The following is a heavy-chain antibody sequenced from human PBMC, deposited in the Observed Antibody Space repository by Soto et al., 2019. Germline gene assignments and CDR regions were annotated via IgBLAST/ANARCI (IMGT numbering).Heavy chain of an antibody. CDR3: ARRRVTIFGVVTVPYYFDY. V-gene: IGHV4-39*01. CDR1: GGSISTSIYS. CDR2: IYYSGTT. J-gene: IGHJ4*02. Sequence: SETLSLTCTVSGGSISTSIYSWGWVRQPPGKGLEWIVSIYYSGTTYYNPSLKSRLTISVDTSKDQFSLKLSSVTAADTAVYFCARRRVTIFGVVTVPYYFDYWGQGTLVTVSS. D-gene: IGHD3-3*01.